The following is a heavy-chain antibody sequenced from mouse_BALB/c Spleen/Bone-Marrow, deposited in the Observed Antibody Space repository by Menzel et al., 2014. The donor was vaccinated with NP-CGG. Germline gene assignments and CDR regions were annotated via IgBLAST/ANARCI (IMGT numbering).Heavy chain of an antibody. D-gene: IGHD1-1*02. Sequence: EVQGVESGGGLVKPGGSLKLSCAASGFAFSSYDMSWVRQTPEKRLEWVATISSGGSYTYYPDSVKGRFTISRDNARSTLYLQMSSLRSEDTALYYCARLGNWYFDVWGAGTTVTVSS. V-gene: IGHV5-9*02. CDR2: ISSGGSYT. CDR3: ARLGNWYFDV. CDR1: GFAFSSYD. J-gene: IGHJ1*01.